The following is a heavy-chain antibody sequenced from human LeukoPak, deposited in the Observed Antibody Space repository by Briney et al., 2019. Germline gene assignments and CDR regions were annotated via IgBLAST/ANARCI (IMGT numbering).Heavy chain of an antibody. J-gene: IGHJ5*02. V-gene: IGHV4-4*07. CDR3: AREGPRNWFDP. CDR2: IYTSGST. Sequence: SETLSLTCTVSGGSISSYYWSWIRQPAGKGLEWVGRIYTSGSTNYNPPLKSRVTMSVDTSKNQFSLKLSSVTAADTAVYYCAREGPRNWFDPWGQGTLVTVSS. CDR1: GGSISSYY.